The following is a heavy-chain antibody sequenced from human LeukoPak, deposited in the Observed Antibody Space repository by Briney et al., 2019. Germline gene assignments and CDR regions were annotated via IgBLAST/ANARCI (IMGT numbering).Heavy chain of an antibody. V-gene: IGHV4-34*01. Sequence: KPSETLSLTCAVYGGSFSGYYWSWIRQPPGKGLEWIGEINHSGSTNYNPPLKSRVTISVDTSKNQFSLKLSSVTAADTAVYYCARGLLETGDYYFDYWGQGTLVTVSS. CDR3: ARGLLETGDYYFDY. CDR1: GGSFSGYY. D-gene: IGHD7-27*01. J-gene: IGHJ4*02. CDR2: INHSGST.